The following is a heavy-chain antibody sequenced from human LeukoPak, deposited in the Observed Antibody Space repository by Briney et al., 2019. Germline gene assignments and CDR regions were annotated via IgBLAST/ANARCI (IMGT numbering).Heavy chain of an antibody. CDR1: GFTFSSYA. J-gene: IGHJ4*02. Sequence: GGSLRLSCAASGFTFSSYAMGWVRQAPGRGLEWVSGIAGSGTYTFYADSVKGRFTISRDNSKDTLYLQMNSLRAEDTAVYYCAKDISGLGTAAQLWGQGTLVTVSS. CDR2: IAGSGTYT. D-gene: IGHD3-16*01. CDR3: AKDISGLGTAAQL. V-gene: IGHV3-23*01.